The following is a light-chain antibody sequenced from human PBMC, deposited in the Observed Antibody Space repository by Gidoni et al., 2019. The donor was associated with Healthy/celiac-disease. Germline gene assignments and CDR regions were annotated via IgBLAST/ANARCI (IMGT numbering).Light chain of an antibody. J-gene: IGLJ3*02. CDR3: AAWDDSLNGWV. CDR2: SNN. CDR1: SSHIGSNT. V-gene: IGLV1-44*01. Sequence: SVLTQPPSASGAPGPGVTISCSGSSSHIGSNTVNWYQQLPGTAPKLLIYSNNQRPSGVPDRFSGSKSGTSASLAISGLQSEDEADYYCAAWDDSLNGWVFGGGTKLTVL.